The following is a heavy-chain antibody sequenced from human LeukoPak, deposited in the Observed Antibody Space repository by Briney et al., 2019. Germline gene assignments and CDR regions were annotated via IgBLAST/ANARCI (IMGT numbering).Heavy chain of an antibody. J-gene: IGHJ4*02. CDR1: GFTFSSYA. D-gene: IGHD3-22*01. CDR2: ISYDGNNK. Sequence: PGGSLRLSCAASGFTFSSYAMHWVRQAPGEGLEWVALISYDGNNKYYADSVKGRFTISRDNSKNTLYLQMNSLRAEDTAVYYCAREGSSGYYYFDYWGQGTLDTVSS. V-gene: IGHV3-30-3*01. CDR3: AREGSSGYYYFDY.